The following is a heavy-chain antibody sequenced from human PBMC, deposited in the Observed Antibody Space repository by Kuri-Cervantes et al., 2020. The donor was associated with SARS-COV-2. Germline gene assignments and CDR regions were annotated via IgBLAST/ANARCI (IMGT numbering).Heavy chain of an antibody. CDR3: ARGMVRGVIQYYYYGMDV. CDR2: INPNSGGT. D-gene: IGHD3-10*01. V-gene: IGHV1-2*04. J-gene: IGHJ6*02. Sequence: ASVKVSCKASGYTFSGGYYMYWVRQAPGQGLEWMGWINPNSGGTNYAQKFQGWVTMTRDTSISTAYMEMRRLRSDDTAVYYCARGMVRGVIQYYYYGMDVWGQGTTVTVSS. CDR1: GYTFSGGYY.